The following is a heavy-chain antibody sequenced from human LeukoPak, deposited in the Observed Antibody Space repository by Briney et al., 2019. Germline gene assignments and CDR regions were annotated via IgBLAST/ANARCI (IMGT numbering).Heavy chain of an antibody. V-gene: IGHV3-23*01. J-gene: IGHJ6*02. Sequence: GGSLRLPCAASGFTFSSYAMSWVRQAPGKGLEWVSAISGSGGSTYYADSVKGRFTISRDNSKNTLYLQMNSLRAEDTAVYYCAKDSHSSSSNYYYYYYGMDVWGQGTTVTVSS. CDR1: GFTFSSYA. D-gene: IGHD6-13*01. CDR2: ISGSGGST. CDR3: AKDSHSSSSNYYYYYYGMDV.